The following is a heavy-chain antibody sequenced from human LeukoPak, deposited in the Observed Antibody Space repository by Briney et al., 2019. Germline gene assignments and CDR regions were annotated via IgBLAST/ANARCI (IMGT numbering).Heavy chain of an antibody. J-gene: IGHJ4*02. CDR1: GFTFDDYA. Sequence: GGSLRLSCAASGFTFDDYAMHWVRQAPGKGLEWVALISGDGGSTYYADSVKGRFTISRDNSKNSLYLQMNSLRTEDTALYYCAKDIEYDSSGYFLDPEYYFDYWGQRTLVTVSS. V-gene: IGHV3-43*02. D-gene: IGHD3-22*01. CDR2: ISGDGGST. CDR3: AKDIEYDSSGYFLDPEYYFDY.